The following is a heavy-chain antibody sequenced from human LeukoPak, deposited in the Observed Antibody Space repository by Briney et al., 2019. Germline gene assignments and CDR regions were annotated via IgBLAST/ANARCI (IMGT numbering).Heavy chain of an antibody. J-gene: IGHJ5*02. CDR3: ARDTRIAAAGSS. CDR2: INGDGSTT. CDR1: GFTFSNYW. Sequence: GGSLRLSCAASGFTFSNYWMHWVRQAPGKGLVWVSRINGDGSTTRYADYVKGRFTISRDNAKNTLYLQMNSLRAEDTAVYYCARDTRIAAAGSSWGQGTLVTVSS. D-gene: IGHD6-13*01. V-gene: IGHV3-74*01.